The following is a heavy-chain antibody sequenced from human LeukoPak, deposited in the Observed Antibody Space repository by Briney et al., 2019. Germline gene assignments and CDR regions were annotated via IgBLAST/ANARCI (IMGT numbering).Heavy chain of an antibody. Sequence: ASVKVSCKASGGTFSSYAISWVRQAPGQGLEWMGGIIPIFGTANYAQKFQGRVTITADESTGTAYMELSSLRSEDTAVYYCARGEGYDILTANWFDPWGQGTLVTVSS. CDR2: IIPIFGTA. V-gene: IGHV1-69*13. D-gene: IGHD3-9*01. CDR3: ARGEGYDILTANWFDP. CDR1: GGTFSSYA. J-gene: IGHJ5*02.